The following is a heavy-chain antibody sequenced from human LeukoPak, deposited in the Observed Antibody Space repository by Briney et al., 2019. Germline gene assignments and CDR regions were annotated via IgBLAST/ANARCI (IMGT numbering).Heavy chain of an antibody. J-gene: IGHJ3*02. CDR3: ARNAPGVRGDAFDI. D-gene: IGHD3-10*01. CDR2: IIPIFGTA. CDR1: GGTFSSYA. V-gene: IGHV1-69*05. Sequence: SVRVSCKGSGGTFSSYAISWVRQAPGQGLEWMGGIIPIFGTANYAQKFQGKVTITTDESTSTAYMELSSLRSEDTAVYYCARNAPGVRGDAFDIWGQGTMVTVSS.